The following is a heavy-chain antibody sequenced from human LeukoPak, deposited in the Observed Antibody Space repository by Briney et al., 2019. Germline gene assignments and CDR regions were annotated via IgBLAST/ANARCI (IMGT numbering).Heavy chain of an antibody. Sequence: GGSLRLSCAASGFTFSSYGMHWVRQAPGKGLEWVAVIWYDGSNKYYADSVKGRFTISRDNSKNTLYLQMNSLRAEDTAVYYCARDRTSSSPTPLYYYCGMDVWGQGTTVTVSS. V-gene: IGHV3-33*01. CDR1: GFTFSSYG. D-gene: IGHD6-6*01. CDR3: ARDRTSSSPTPLYYYCGMDV. CDR2: IWYDGSNK. J-gene: IGHJ6*02.